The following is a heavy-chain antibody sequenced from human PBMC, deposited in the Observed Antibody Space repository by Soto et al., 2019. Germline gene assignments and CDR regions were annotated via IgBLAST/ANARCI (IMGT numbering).Heavy chain of an antibody. Sequence: PSETLSLTCTVSGGSISSSSYYWGWIRQPPGKGLEWIGSIYYSGSTYYNPSLKSRVTISVDTSKNQFSLKLSSVTAADTAVYYCARLITMIVVVITSPMGWFDPWGQGTLVTVSS. D-gene: IGHD3-22*01. V-gene: IGHV4-39*01. J-gene: IGHJ5*02. CDR2: IYYSGST. CDR3: ARLITMIVVVITSPMGWFDP. CDR1: GGSISSSSYY.